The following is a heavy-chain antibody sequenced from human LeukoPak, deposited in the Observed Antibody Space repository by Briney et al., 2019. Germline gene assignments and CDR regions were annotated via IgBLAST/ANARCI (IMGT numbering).Heavy chain of an antibody. D-gene: IGHD1-26*01. CDR2: VFYSGNT. J-gene: IGHJ4*02. CDR3: ERLVGATDHFDY. V-gene: IGHV4-39*01. CDR1: DGSISSSSYY. Sequence: SETLSLTCTVSDGSISSSSYYWGWIRQSPGKGLEWIGSVFYSGNTFYNPSLKSRVAIFLDTSQSLFSLKLSSVTAADTAVYDCERLVGATDHFDYWGQGTLVTVSS.